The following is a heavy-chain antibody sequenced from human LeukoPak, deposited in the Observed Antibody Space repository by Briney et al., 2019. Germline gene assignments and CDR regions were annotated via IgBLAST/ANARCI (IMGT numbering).Heavy chain of an antibody. CDR3: ARGRDYYGSGGYSGNWFDP. CDR2: IYHSGST. CDR1: GGSISSSNW. J-gene: IGHJ5*02. Sequence: SETLSLTCAVSGGSISSSNWWSWVRQPPGKGLEWIGEIYHSGSTNYNPSLKSRVTISVDKSKNQFSLKLSSVTAADTAVYYCARGRDYYGSGGYSGNWFDPWGQGTLVTVSS. D-gene: IGHD3-10*01. V-gene: IGHV4-4*02.